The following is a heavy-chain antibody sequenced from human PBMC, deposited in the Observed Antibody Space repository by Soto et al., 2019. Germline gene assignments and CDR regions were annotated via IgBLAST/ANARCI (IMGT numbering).Heavy chain of an antibody. Sequence: QVQLQESGPGLVKPSETLSLTCTVSGGSISSYYWSWIRQPPGKGLEWIGYIYYSGSTNYNPSLKSRVTISVDTSKNQFSLKLSSVTAADTAVYYCARNYGDYPSYAFDIWGQGTMDTVSS. J-gene: IGHJ3*02. V-gene: IGHV4-59*01. CDR3: ARNYGDYPSYAFDI. CDR1: GGSISSYY. D-gene: IGHD4-17*01. CDR2: IYYSGST.